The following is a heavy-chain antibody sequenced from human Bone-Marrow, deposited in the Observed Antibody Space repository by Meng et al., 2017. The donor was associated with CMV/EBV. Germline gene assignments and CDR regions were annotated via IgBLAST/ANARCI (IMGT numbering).Heavy chain of an antibody. D-gene: IGHD3-10*01. CDR2: IYYSGST. Sequence: YYWGWIRQPPGKGLEWIGSIYYSGSTYYNPSLKSRVTISVDTSKNQFSLKLSSVTAADTAVYYCARDGVARRGSGNYVYYYYYGMDVWGQGTTVTVSS. CDR1: YY. V-gene: IGHV4-39*07. CDR3: ARDGVARRGSGNYVYYYYYGMDV. J-gene: IGHJ6*02.